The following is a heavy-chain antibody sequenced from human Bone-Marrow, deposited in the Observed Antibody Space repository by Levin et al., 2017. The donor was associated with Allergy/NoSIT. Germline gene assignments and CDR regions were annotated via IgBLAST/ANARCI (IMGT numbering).Heavy chain of an antibody. V-gene: IGHV3-9*01. CDR2: ISWNSGSI. CDR1: GFTFDDYA. J-gene: IGHJ2*01. CDR3: AKDPKDDYGDYADWYFDL. D-gene: IGHD4-17*01. Sequence: PGGSLRLSCAASGFTFDDYAMHWVRQAPGKGLEWVSGISWNSGSIGYADSVKGRFTISRDNAKNSLYLQMNSLRAEDTALYYCAKDPKDDYGDYADWYFDLWGRGTLVTVSS.